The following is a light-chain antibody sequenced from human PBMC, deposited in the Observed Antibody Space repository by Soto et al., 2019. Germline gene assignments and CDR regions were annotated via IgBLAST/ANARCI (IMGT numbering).Light chain of an antibody. CDR1: QTISSS. CDR2: KAS. Sequence: DIQMTQFPSTLSASIGDRVTITCRASQTISSSLAWYQQKPGKAPQLLIYKASNLETGVPSRFSGSGSGTEFALTTSSLQPDDFAAYYCQQYIRYSPYTFGQGTRLEIK. V-gene: IGKV1-5*03. J-gene: IGKJ2*01. CDR3: QQYIRYSPYT.